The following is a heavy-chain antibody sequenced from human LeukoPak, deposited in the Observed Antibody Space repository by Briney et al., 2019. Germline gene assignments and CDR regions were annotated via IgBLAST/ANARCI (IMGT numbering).Heavy chain of an antibody. CDR2: IYTGGST. Sequence: SETLSLTCTVSGGSISSYYWSWIRQPAGKGLEWIGRIYTGGSTNYNPSLKSRVTMSVDTSKNQFSLKLSSVTAADTAVYYCARESHFCSGGSCYSYFQHWGQGTLVTVSS. CDR3: ARESHFCSGGSCYSYFQH. D-gene: IGHD2-15*01. CDR1: GGSISSYY. V-gene: IGHV4-4*07. J-gene: IGHJ1*01.